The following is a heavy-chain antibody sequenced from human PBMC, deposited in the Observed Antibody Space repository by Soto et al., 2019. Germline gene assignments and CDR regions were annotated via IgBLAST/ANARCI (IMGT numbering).Heavy chain of an antibody. J-gene: IGHJ4*02. CDR3: ARDPSPAVVVTLIPNFDY. CDR2: ISSSSSYI. Sequence: GGSLRLSCAASGFTFSSYSMNWVRQAPGKGLEWVSSISSSSSYIYYADSVKGRFTISRDNAKNSLYLQMNSLRAEDTAVYYCARDPSPAVVVTLIPNFDYWGQGTLVTVSS. D-gene: IGHD2-21*02. V-gene: IGHV3-21*01. CDR1: GFTFSSYS.